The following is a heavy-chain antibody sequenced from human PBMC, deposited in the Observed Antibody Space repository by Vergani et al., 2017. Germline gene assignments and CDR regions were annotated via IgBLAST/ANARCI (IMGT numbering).Heavy chain of an antibody. CDR2: ISYDGSNK. CDR3: AKDGRENSDYGYFDY. V-gene: IGHV3-30-3*01. J-gene: IGHJ4*02. Sequence: QVQLVESGGGVVQPGRSLRLSCAASGFTFSSYAMHWVRQAPGKGLEWVAVISYDGSNKYYADSVKGRFTISRDTSKKTLSLQMRSLRADDTAVYYCAKDGRENSDYGYFDYWGQGTLVTVSS. D-gene: IGHD4-17*01. CDR1: GFTFSSYA.